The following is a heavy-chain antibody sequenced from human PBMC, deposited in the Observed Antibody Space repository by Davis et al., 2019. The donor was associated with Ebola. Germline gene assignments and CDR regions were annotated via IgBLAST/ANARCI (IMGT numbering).Heavy chain of an antibody. CDR2: IIPIFGTA. J-gene: IGHJ6*02. Sequence: SVKVSCKASGGTFSSYAISWVRQAPGQGLEWLGGIIPIFGTANYAQKFQGRVTITADESTSTAYMELSSLRSEDTAVYYCARDRPYCSGGSCYYYLYGMDVWGQGTTVTVSS. D-gene: IGHD2-15*01. V-gene: IGHV1-69*13. CDR1: GGTFSSYA. CDR3: ARDRPYCSGGSCYYYLYGMDV.